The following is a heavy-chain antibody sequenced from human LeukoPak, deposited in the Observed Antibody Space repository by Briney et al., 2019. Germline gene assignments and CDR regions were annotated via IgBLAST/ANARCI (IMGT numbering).Heavy chain of an antibody. J-gene: IGHJ4*02. V-gene: IGHV4-59*01. CDR2: IYYSGST. CDR3: AGDSSGYYSTVFDY. D-gene: IGHD3-22*01. CDR1: GDSISSYY. Sequence: SETLSLTCTVSGDSISSYYWSWIRQPPGKGLEWIGYIYYSGSTNYNPSLKSRVTISVDTSKNQFSLKLSSVTAADTAVYYCAGDSSGYYSTVFDYWGQGTLVTVSS.